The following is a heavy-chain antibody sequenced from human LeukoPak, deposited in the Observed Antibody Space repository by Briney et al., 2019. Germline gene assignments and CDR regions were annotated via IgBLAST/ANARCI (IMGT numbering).Heavy chain of an antibody. D-gene: IGHD2-2*01. Sequence: GGSLRLSCAASGSTFSSYGMHWVRQAPGKGLEWVAVISYDGSNKYYADSVKGRFTISRDNSKNTLYLQMNSLRAEDTAVYYCAKGDIVVVPAVKLRVGMDVWGKGTTVTVSS. CDR3: AKGDIVVVPAVKLRVGMDV. CDR1: GSTFSSYG. J-gene: IGHJ6*04. V-gene: IGHV3-30*18. CDR2: ISYDGSNK.